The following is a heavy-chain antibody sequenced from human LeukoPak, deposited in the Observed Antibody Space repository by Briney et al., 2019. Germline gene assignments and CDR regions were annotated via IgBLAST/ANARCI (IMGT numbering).Heavy chain of an antibody. D-gene: IGHD6-19*01. CDR2: INHSQST. CDR1: GGSFSGYY. J-gene: IGHJ4*02. Sequence: SETLPLTCAVYGGSFSGYYWSWIRQPPGKGLEWIGEINHSQSTNYNPSLKSRVTISVDTSENQFSLNLSSVTAADTAVYYCPRGGGWPVKFDYWGQGTLVTVSS. V-gene: IGHV4-34*01. CDR3: PRGGGWPVKFDY.